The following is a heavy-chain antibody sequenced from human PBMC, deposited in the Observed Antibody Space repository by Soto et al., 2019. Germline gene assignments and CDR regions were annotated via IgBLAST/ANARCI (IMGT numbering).Heavy chain of an antibody. V-gene: IGHV3-30*18. D-gene: IGHD3-3*01. CDR1: GFTFSSYG. J-gene: IGHJ4*02. Sequence: QVQLVESGGGVVQPGRSLRLSCAASGFTFSSYGMHWVRQAPGKGLEWVAVISYDGSNKYYADSVKGRFTISRDNSKNTLYLQMNSLRAEDTAVYYCAKEADYDFWRGYPLDYWGQGTLVTVSS. CDR2: ISYDGSNK. CDR3: AKEADYDFWRGYPLDY.